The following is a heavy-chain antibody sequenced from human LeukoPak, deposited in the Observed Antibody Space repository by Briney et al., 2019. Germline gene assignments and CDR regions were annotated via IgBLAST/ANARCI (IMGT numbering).Heavy chain of an antibody. J-gene: IGHJ5*02. D-gene: IGHD4-11*01. V-gene: IGHV1-69*13. CDR1: GGTFTNHA. Sequence: SVTVSCKASGGTFTNHAFSWLRQAPGQGLEWMGGIMPIFGTTNYAQKFQDRVTITADEITSTVYMELSSLRSEDTAVYYCARKDRLPQNNWFDTWGQGTPVTVSS. CDR3: ARKDRLPQNNWFDT. CDR2: IMPIFGTT.